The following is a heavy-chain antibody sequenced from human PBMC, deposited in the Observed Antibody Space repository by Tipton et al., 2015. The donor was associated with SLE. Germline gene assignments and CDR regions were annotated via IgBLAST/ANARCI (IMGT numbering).Heavy chain of an antibody. V-gene: IGHV4-38-2*02. CDR1: GYSISSGYY. CDR3: ARERFWSGYYYYGMDV. CDR2: IYHSGST. Sequence: TLSLTCAVSGYSISSGYYWGWIRQPPGKGLEWIGSIYHSGSTYYNPSLKSRVTVSVDTSKNQFSLKLSSVTAADTAVYYCARERFWSGYYYYGMDVWGQGTTVTVSS. J-gene: IGHJ6*02. D-gene: IGHD3-3*01.